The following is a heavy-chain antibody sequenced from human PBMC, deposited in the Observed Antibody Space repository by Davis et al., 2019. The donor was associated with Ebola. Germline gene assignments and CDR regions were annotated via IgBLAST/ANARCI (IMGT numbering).Heavy chain of an antibody. J-gene: IGHJ5*02. D-gene: IGHD3-10*01. CDR3: ARQKFTMVRGVIKTINWFDP. CDR1: GYSFTSHW. Sequence: GESLKISCKGSGYSFTSHWIGWVRQMPGKGLEWMGIIYPGDSDTRYSPSFQGQVTISADKSISTAYLQWSSLKASDTAMYYCARQKFTMVRGVIKTINWFDPWGQGTLVTVSS. V-gene: IGHV5-51*01. CDR2: IYPGDSDT.